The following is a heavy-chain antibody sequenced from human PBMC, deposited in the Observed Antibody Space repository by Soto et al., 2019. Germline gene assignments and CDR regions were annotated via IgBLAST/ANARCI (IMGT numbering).Heavy chain of an antibody. CDR3: TTVIWPYFQSDY. J-gene: IGHJ4*02. V-gene: IGHV4-31*09. Sequence: SETLCLTCSVSCGSIGSRGYYWSWIRQHPGKGLEWIGYIYYSGTTDYTAPVKGRFTISRDDSKNTLYLQMNSLKIDYTGVYYCTTVIWPYFQSDYWGQGTLVTVSS. CDR1: CGSIGSRGYY. D-gene: IGHD2-2*01. CDR2: IYYSGTT.